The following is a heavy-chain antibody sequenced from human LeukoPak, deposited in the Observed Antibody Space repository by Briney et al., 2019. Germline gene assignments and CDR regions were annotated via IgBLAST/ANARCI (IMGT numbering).Heavy chain of an antibody. Sequence: GGSLRLSCAASGFTFSSYWMSWVRQAPGKGLEWVSAITGNGGSTYYANSVKGRFTISRDNSKNTLSLQMNSLRAEDTALYYCAKDSDSTNWYNWFDPWGQGTLVTVSS. J-gene: IGHJ5*02. D-gene: IGHD6-13*01. CDR3: AKDSDSTNWYNWFDP. CDR1: GFTFSSYW. V-gene: IGHV3-23*01. CDR2: ITGNGGST.